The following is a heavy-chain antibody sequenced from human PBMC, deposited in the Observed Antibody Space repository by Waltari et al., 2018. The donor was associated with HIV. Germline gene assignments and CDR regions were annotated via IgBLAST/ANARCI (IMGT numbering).Heavy chain of an antibody. CDR1: GFTFSSYG. CDR2: ILNEGNKK. J-gene: IGHJ4*02. CDR3: AKDHTRFRVGPSGENYFDY. V-gene: IGHV3-30*02. Sequence: QVQLVESGGGEVQPGRSLRLSCVGSGFTFSSYGMHWVRQSPGKGLEWVALILNEGNKKYYEDSVKGRFTISRDNSKNTLYLEMNGLRTEDTALYYCAKDHTRFRVGPSGENYFDYWGQGTLVTVSS. D-gene: IGHD1-26*01.